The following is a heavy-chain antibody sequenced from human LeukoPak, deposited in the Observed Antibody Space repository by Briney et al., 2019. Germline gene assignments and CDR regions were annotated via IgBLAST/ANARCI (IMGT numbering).Heavy chain of an antibody. CDR2: ISYSGST. CDR3: AREGPRGYRYGHFDF. D-gene: IGHD5-18*01. Sequence: SQTLSLTCTVSGGSISSGTSYWIWIRQHPGKGLEWIGFISYSGSTYYNPSVKSQITITVDTSNNQFSLKLSAVTAADTAVYYCAREGPRGYRYGHFDFWGRGTLDAV. J-gene: IGHJ4*02. CDR1: GGSISSGTSY. V-gene: IGHV4-31*01.